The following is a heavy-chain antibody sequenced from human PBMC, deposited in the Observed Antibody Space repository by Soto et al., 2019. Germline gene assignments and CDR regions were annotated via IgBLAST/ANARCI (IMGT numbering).Heavy chain of an antibody. V-gene: IGHV4-34*01. Sequence: SETLSLTCAVYGASLSDNYCNWLRQPPGKGLEWIGEINHSGNTNYNPSLRSRVTISVDTSKNQFSLKLNSMTAADTAVYYCARHSGPYSSSWFDSWGQGTLVTVSS. CDR1: GASLSDNY. J-gene: IGHJ5*01. CDR2: INHSGNT. CDR3: ARHSGPYSSSWFDS. D-gene: IGHD6-13*01.